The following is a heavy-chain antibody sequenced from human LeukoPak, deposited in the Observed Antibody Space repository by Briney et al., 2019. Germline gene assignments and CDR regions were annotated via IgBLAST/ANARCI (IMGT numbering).Heavy chain of an antibody. Sequence: PGGSLRLSCAASGFTFNSYGMHWVRQVPGKGLEGVALISYDGSNKHYADSVRGRFTISRDNSKNTLFLEMNSLRAEDTAVYYCALHGGDARLTKLRGVVIHSFHYWGQGTLVTVSS. J-gene: IGHJ4*02. CDR2: ISYDGSNK. CDR1: GFTFNSYG. D-gene: IGHD3-10*01. V-gene: IGHV3-30*03. CDR3: ALHGGDARLTKLRGVVIHSFHY.